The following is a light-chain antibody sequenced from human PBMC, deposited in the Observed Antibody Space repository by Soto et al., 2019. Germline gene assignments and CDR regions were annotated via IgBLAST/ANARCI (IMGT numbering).Light chain of an antibody. CDR3: QSHDSSLNSWV. Sequence: CTGSSSNIGAGYDVHWYQHLPGTAPKLLIYGNTNRPSGVPDRFSGSKSGTSASLAITGLQAEDEADYYCQSHDSSLNSWVFGGGTKLTVL. CDR1: SSNIGAGYD. J-gene: IGLJ3*02. V-gene: IGLV1-40*01. CDR2: GNT.